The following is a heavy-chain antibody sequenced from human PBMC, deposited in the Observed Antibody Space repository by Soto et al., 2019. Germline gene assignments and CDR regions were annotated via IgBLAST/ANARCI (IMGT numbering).Heavy chain of an antibody. J-gene: IGHJ5*02. V-gene: IGHV4-61*01. Sequence: SETLSLTCTGSGGSVSSGSYYWSWIRQPPGKGLEWIGYIYYSGSTNYNPSLKSRVTISVDTSKNQFSLKLSSVTAADTAVYYCARYYDFWSGLDPWGQGTLVTVSS. CDR3: ARYYDFWSGLDP. CDR1: GGSVSSGSYY. D-gene: IGHD3-3*01. CDR2: IYYSGST.